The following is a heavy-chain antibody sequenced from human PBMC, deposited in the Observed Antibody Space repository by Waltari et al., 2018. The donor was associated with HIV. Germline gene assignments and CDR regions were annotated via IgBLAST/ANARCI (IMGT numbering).Heavy chain of an antibody. D-gene: IGHD2-2*01. J-gene: IGHJ4*02. CDR2: IYYSGST. Sequence: QLPLQESGPGLVNPSETLSLTCPVAGGSITSYYRSLIRQPPGKGLEWIGYIYYSGSTNYNPSLKSRVTISVDTSKNQFSLKLSSVTAADTAVYYCARDHGTKGLDYWGQGTLVTVSS. V-gene: IGHV4-59*01. CDR3: ARDHGTKGLDY. CDR1: GGSITSYY.